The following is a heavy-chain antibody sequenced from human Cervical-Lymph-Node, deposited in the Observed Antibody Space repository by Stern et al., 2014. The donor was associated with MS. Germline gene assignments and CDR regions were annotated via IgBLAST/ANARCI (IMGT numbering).Heavy chain of an antibody. V-gene: IGHV1-2*02. J-gene: IGHJ4*02. CDR1: ENTFTRYY. CDR3: ARISLGSGIDY. D-gene: IGHD1-26*01. CDR2: INPNSGAT. Sequence: VQLVESGAEVKKPGASVKVTCKSSENTFTRYYIHWVRQAPRQGLEWMGWINPNSGATNYAQRFQDRVSLTSDTSNSLAYMELDRLTSGDTAVYYCARISLGSGIDYWGQGSLVTVSS.